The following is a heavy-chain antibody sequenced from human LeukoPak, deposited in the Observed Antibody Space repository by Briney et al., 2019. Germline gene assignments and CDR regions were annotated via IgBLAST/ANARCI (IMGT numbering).Heavy chain of an antibody. Sequence: GGTLRLSCAASGFTFSSYGMSWVRQAPGKGLEWVSAISGSGGSTYYADSVKGRFTISRDNSKNSLYLQMNSLRAEDTAVYYCAREAYYDILTGYYNAFDIWGQGTMVAVSS. V-gene: IGHV3-23*01. D-gene: IGHD3-9*01. CDR3: AREAYYDILTGYYNAFDI. CDR2: ISGSGGST. J-gene: IGHJ3*02. CDR1: GFTFSSYG.